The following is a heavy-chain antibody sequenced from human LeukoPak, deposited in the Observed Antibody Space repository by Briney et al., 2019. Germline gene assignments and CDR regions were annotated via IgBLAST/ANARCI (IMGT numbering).Heavy chain of an antibody. D-gene: IGHD1-1*01. CDR3: AIRHLVSQPIDY. CDR2: INPSGGST. V-gene: IGHV1-46*01. CDR1: RDTFTSYY. Sequence: ASVKVSCKASRDTFTSYYMHWVRQAPGQGLEWMGIINPSGGSTSYAQKFQGRVTMTRDTSTSTVYMELSSLRSEDTAVYYCAIRHLVSQPIDYWGQGTLVTVSS. J-gene: IGHJ4*02.